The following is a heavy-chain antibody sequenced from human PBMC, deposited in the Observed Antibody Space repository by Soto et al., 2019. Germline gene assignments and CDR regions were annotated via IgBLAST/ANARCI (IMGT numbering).Heavy chain of an antibody. Sequence: QVHLVQSGAEVKKPGASVKVSCKGSGYAFTTYGITWVRQAPGQGLEWMGWISAHNGNTNYAQKLQGRVTVTRDTSTSTAYMELRSLRSDDTAVYYCARGSYGDYWGQGALVTVSS. CDR1: GYAFTTYG. CDR2: ISAHNGNT. CDR3: ARGSYGDY. V-gene: IGHV1-18*01. J-gene: IGHJ4*02. D-gene: IGHD1-26*01.